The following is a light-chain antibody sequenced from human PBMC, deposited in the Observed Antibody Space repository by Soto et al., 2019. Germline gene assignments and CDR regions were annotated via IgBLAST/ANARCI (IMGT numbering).Light chain of an antibody. CDR3: QQYGSSPLT. J-gene: IGKJ4*01. V-gene: IGKV3-20*01. CDR1: QSVSSSY. Sequence: EIVFTQSPGTLSLSPGERATLSCRASQSVSSSYLAWYQQKPGQAPRLLIYGASSRATGIPDRFSGSGSGTDLTLTISRLEPEDCAVYYGQQYGSSPLTFGGGTKVDIK. CDR2: GAS.